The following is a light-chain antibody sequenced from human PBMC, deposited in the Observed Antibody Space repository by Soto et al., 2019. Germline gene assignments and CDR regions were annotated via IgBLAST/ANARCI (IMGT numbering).Light chain of an antibody. CDR2: DAS. V-gene: IGKV1-5*01. J-gene: IGKJ1*01. Sequence: DIQMTQSTSTLSASVGDRITITCRASQSISSWLACYQQKPGKAPKLLIYDASSLESGGPSRFSGRGSGTAFTLTIGSLQPDDFVTYSSQQYNSPWTFGPGTKVEIK. CDR1: QSISSW. CDR3: QQYNSPWT.